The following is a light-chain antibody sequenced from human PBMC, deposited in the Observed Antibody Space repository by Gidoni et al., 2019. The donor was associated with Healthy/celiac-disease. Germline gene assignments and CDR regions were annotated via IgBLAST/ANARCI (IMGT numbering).Light chain of an antibody. Sequence: QSVLTQPPSVSEAPGQRVTISCTGSSSNIGSGYDVHWYQQLPGTAPKLLIYGNNNRPSGVPDRFSGSKSGASASLAITGLQAEDEADYYCQSYDSSLSGPVVFGGGTKLTVL. CDR2: GNN. J-gene: IGLJ2*01. V-gene: IGLV1-40*01. CDR3: QSYDSSLSGPVV. CDR1: SSNIGSGYD.